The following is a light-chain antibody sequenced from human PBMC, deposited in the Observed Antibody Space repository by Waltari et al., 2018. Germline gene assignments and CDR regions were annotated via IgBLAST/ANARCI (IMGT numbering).Light chain of an antibody. J-gene: IGLJ1*01. V-gene: IGLV2-14*01. CDR1: SSDVGFYNY. CDR3: NSYTTARNLDYV. CDR2: EVT. Sequence: QSALTQPASVSGSPGQSITISCTGTSSDVGFYNYVSWYQHHPGKAPKLMVYEVTNRPSGVSNRFSGSTSGNTASLTISGLQAEDEADYYCNSYTTARNLDYVFGTGTKVTVL.